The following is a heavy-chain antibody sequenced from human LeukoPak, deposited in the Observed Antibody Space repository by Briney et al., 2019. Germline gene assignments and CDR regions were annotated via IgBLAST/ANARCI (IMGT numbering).Heavy chain of an antibody. Sequence: SETLALTCTVSGGSISSSSYYWGWIRQPPGKGLEWIGSIYYSGSTYYNPSLKSRVTISVDTSKNQFSLKLSSVTAADTAVYYCASADGAYGGNLHYFDYWGQGTLVTVSS. CDR2: IYYSGST. J-gene: IGHJ4*02. V-gene: IGHV4-39*01. D-gene: IGHD4/OR15-4a*01. CDR3: ASADGAYGGNLHYFDY. CDR1: GGSISSSSYY.